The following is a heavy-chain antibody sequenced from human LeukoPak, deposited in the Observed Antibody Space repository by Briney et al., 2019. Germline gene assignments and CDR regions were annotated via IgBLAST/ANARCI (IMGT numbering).Heavy chain of an antibody. Sequence: SETLSLTCTVSGGSISSSSYYWGWIRQPPGKGLEWIGSIYYSGSTYNNPPLKRQVTISVDTSKNQFSLKLSSVTAADTAVYYCARERVRYSSSPFDYWGQGTLVTVSS. CDR1: GGSISSSSYY. D-gene: IGHD6-13*01. J-gene: IGHJ4*02. CDR3: ARERVRYSSSPFDY. V-gene: IGHV4-39*02. CDR2: IYYSGST.